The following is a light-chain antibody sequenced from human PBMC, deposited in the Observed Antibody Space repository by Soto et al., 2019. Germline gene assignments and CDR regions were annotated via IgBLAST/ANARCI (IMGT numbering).Light chain of an antibody. Sequence: DIVMTQTPLSLSVPPGQPASISCKSVQSILHINGETCFYWYLQRPGQPPQLLIYAASNRLSGVPDRFSGRGSGTDFTLGISRVEAEDVGIYYCMQSVRVPWTFGQGTKVEIK. CDR1: QSILHINGETC. CDR2: AAS. J-gene: IGKJ1*01. CDR3: MQSVRVPWT. V-gene: IGKV2D-29*01.